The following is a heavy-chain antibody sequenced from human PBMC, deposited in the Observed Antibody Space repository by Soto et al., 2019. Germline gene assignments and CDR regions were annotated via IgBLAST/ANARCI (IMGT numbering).Heavy chain of an antibody. CDR1: GFSLSTSGVG. CDR3: EHRRHGWFDP. J-gene: IGHJ5*02. CDR2: IYWDDDK. Sequence: SGPTLVNPTQTLTLTGTFSGFSLSTSGVGLGWIRQPPGKALEWLALIYWDDDKRYRPSLKSRLTITKDTSKTQVVLTMTNMDPVDTATYYCEHRRHGWFDPWGQGTLVTVSS. V-gene: IGHV2-5*02.